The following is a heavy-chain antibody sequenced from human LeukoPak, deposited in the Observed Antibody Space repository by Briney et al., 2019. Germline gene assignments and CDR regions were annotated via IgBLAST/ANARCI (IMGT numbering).Heavy chain of an antibody. V-gene: IGHV3-48*02. CDR1: GFTFSTYR. Sequence: GGSLRLSCAASGFTFSTYRMNWVRQAPGKGLEWVSYISGSSNTIYYADSVKGRFTISRANAKNSLYLHMNSLRDEDTAVYYCAREYSSSWFSDYWGQGTLVTVSS. CDR3: AREYSSSWFSDY. CDR2: ISGSSNTI. D-gene: IGHD6-13*01. J-gene: IGHJ4*02.